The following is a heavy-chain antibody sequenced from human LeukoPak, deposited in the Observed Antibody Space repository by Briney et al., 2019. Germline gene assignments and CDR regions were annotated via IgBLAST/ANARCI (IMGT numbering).Heavy chain of an antibody. V-gene: IGHV3-7*04. D-gene: IGHD1-26*01. J-gene: IGHJ4*02. Sequence: PGGSLRLSCAASGFTFSSYWMSWVRQAPGKVLGWVASIKQDGSEKYYVDSVKGRFTISRDNAKNSLYLQMNSLRAEDTAVYYCARGLGAAHFDYWGQGTLVTVSS. CDR1: GFTFSSYW. CDR2: IKQDGSEK. CDR3: ARGLGAAHFDY.